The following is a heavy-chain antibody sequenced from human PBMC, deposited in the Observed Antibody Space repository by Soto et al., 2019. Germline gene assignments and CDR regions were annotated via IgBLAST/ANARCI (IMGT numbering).Heavy chain of an antibody. CDR1: GASISSGGYY. J-gene: IGHJ4*02. CDR2: IYYSGST. D-gene: IGHD1-26*01. Sequence: QEQLQESGPGLVKPSQTLSLTCTVSGASISSGGYYWSWIRQHPGKGLEWIGYIYYSGSTYYNPSLKTRVTISRDTSKNQFSLRLSSVTVADTAVYYCARDRPDTATTTRYCDYWGQGTLVTVSS. V-gene: IGHV4-31*03. CDR3: ARDRPDTATTTRYCDY.